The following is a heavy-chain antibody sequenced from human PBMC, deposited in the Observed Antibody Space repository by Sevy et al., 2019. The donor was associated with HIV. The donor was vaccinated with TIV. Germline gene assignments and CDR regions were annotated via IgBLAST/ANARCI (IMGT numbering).Heavy chain of an antibody. V-gene: IGHV1-18*01. CDR2: ISAYNGNT. CDR1: GYTFTSYG. J-gene: IGHJ6*02. Sequence: ASVKVSCKASGYTFTSYGISWVRQAPGQGLEWMGWISAYNGNTNYSQKLQGRVTMTTDTSTSTAYMELRSLRSDDTAVYYCARDEFLLWFGETHSYYYYYGMDVWGQRTTVTVSS. CDR3: ARDEFLLWFGETHSYYYYYGMDV. D-gene: IGHD3-10*01.